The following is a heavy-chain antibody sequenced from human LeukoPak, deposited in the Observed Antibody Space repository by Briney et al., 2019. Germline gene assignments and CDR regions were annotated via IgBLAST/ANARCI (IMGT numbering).Heavy chain of an antibody. CDR1: GFTFSSYA. J-gene: IGHJ6*02. CDR3: ARGGLLGYCSGGSCYSSPYDMDV. V-gene: IGHV3-23*01. D-gene: IGHD2-15*01. Sequence: GGSLRLSCAASGFTFSSYAMSWVRQAPGKGLEWVSAISGSGGSTYYADSVKGRFTISRDNSKNTLYLQMNSLRAEDTAVYYCARGGLLGYCSGGSCYSSPYDMDVWGQGTTVTVSS. CDR2: ISGSGGST.